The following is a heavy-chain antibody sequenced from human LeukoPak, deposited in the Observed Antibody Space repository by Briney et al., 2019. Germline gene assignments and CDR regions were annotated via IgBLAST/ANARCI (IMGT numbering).Heavy chain of an antibody. CDR1: RGSISRYY. Sequence: TPSETLSLTCTVSRGSISRYYWSWIRQPPGKRLEWIGYIYYSGSTNYNLSLKSRVTISVDTSKNQFSLKLSSVTAADTAIYYCARPRQFGELWAFDIWGQGTMVTVSS. V-gene: IGHV4-59*08. CDR2: IYYSGST. D-gene: IGHD3-10*01. CDR3: ARPRQFGELWAFDI. J-gene: IGHJ3*02.